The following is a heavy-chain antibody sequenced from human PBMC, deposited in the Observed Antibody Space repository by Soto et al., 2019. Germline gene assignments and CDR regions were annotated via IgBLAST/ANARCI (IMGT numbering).Heavy chain of an antibody. V-gene: IGHV4-31*03. CDR3: ASDVRGDCSGGSCSRWFDY. J-gene: IGHJ4*02. CDR1: GGSISSGGYY. Sequence: QVQLQESGPGLVKPSQTLSLTCTVSGGSISSGGYYWSWIRQHPGKGLEWIGYIYYSGSTYYNPSLKSRVTISVDTSKNQFSLKLSSVTAADTAVYYCASDVRGDCSGGSCSRWFDYWGQGTLVTVSS. CDR2: IYYSGST. D-gene: IGHD2-15*01.